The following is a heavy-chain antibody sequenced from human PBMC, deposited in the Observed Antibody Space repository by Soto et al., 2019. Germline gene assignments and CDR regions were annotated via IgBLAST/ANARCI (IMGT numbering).Heavy chain of an antibody. D-gene: IGHD5-18*01. CDR2: IYYSGST. CDR1: GGSISSYY. J-gene: IGHJ4*02. V-gene: IGHV4-59*12. CDR3: ARERYNYGYFDY. Sequence: PSETLSLTCTVSGGSISSYYWSWIRQPPGKGLEWIGYIYYSGSTNYNPSLKSRVTISVDTSKNQFSLKLSSVTAADTAVYYCARERYNYGYFDYWGQGTLVTVSS.